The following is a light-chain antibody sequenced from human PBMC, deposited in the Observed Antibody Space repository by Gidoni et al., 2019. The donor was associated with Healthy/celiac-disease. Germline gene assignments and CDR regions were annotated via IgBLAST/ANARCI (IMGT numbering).Light chain of an antibody. Sequence: HSALTQPASLSGSPRPSITISCTGTSSDVDSYNLVSWYQQHPGKAHKLMIYEVSKRPSGVSNRGSGSKSGNTASLTIARLQAEDEDEYYCCSYAGSSTFVVFGGGTKLTVL. V-gene: IGLV2-23*02. CDR1: SSDVDSYNL. J-gene: IGLJ2*01. CDR3: CSYAGSSTFVV. CDR2: EVS.